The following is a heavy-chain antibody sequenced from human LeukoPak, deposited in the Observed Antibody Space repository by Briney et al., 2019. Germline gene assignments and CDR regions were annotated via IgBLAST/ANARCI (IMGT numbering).Heavy chain of an antibody. V-gene: IGHV3-53*01. Sequence: GGSLRLSCAASGFTVSSNYMSWVRQAPGKGLEWVSVIYSGGSTYYADTVKGRFTISRDNSKNTLYLQMNSLRAEDTAVYYCARDGSSGSRDAFDIWGQGTMVTVSS. CDR3: ARDGSSGSRDAFDI. CDR1: GFTVSSNY. J-gene: IGHJ3*02. CDR2: IYSGGST. D-gene: IGHD6-19*01.